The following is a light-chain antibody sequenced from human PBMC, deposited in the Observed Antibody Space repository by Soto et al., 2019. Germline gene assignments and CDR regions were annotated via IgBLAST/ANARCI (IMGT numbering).Light chain of an antibody. V-gene: IGLV2-8*01. CDR2: EVT. CDR1: SSDVGGYNY. CDR3: CSYTVSSNLV. Sequence: SVLTQPPSASGSPGQSVTISCTGTSSDVGGYNYVSWYQQHPGKAPKLMIYEVTKRPSGVPDCFSGSKSGNTASLTVSGVQAEDDSDYYCCSYTVSSNLVFGGGTKVTVL. J-gene: IGLJ3*02.